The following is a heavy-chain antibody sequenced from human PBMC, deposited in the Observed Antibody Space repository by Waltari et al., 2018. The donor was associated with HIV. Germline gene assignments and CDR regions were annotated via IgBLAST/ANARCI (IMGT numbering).Heavy chain of an antibody. CDR2: IYYSGST. D-gene: IGHD2-15*01. CDR3: ARHPTIAVVAAHFDY. V-gene: IGHV4-39*01. Sequence: QLQLQESGPGLVKPSETLSLTCTVSGGSISSSSYYWGWIRQPPGKGLEWIGSIYYSGSTYSNPSLKSRITMSVDTSKNQFSLRLNSVTAADTAVYYCARHPTIAVVAAHFDYWGQGTLVTVSS. CDR1: GGSISSSSYY. J-gene: IGHJ4*02.